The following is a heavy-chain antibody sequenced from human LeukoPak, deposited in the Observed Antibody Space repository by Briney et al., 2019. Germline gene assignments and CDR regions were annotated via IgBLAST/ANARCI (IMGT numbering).Heavy chain of an antibody. V-gene: IGHV4-39*01. CDR3: ARQMGVGVWALDY. CDR1: GGSISTGNYW. Sequence: SEALSLTCDVSGGSISTGNYWWGWLRQPPGKGLEWIGIIFHTGKTHDNPSLKSRVSMSVDTSKNQFSLRLSAVTAADTAVYYCARQMGVGVWALDYWGQGALVTVSS. CDR2: IFHTGKT. J-gene: IGHJ4*02. D-gene: IGHD3-16*01.